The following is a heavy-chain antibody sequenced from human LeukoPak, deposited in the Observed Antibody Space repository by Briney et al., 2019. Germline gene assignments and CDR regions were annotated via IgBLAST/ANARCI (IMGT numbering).Heavy chain of an antibody. CDR3: VRWGVEAGIDY. Sequence: GGSLRLSCAASGFTFSSYSMNWVRQAPGKGLEWVSYISSSSSTIYYADSVKGRFTISRDNAKNSLYLQMNSLRAEDTAVYYCVRWGVEAGIDYWGQGTLVTVSS. D-gene: IGHD6-19*01. CDR2: ISSSSSTI. CDR1: GFTFSSYS. J-gene: IGHJ4*02. V-gene: IGHV3-48*04.